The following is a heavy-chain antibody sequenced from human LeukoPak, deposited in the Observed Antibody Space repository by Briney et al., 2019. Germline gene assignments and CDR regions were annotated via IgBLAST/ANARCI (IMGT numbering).Heavy chain of an antibody. V-gene: IGHV4-31*03. J-gene: IGHJ4*02. CDR2: IYYSGST. CDR3: ARVYYDSSGYSYYFDY. D-gene: IGHD3-22*01. CDR1: GASISSSTYY. Sequence: SETLSLTCTVSGASISSSTYYWGWIRQHPGKGLEWIGYIYYSGSTYYNPSLKSRVTISVDTSKNQFSLKLSSVTAADTAVYYCARVYYDSSGYSYYFDYWGQGTLVTVSS.